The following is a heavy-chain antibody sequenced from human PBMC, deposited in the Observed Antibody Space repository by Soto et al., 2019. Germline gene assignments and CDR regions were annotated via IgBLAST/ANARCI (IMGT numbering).Heavy chain of an antibody. CDR2: IWYDGSNK. CDR3: ARVPPRGYYYYGMDV. Sequence: LRLSCAASGFTFSSYGMHWVRQAPGKGLEWVAVIWYDGSNKYYADSVKGRFTISRDNSKNTLYLQMNSLRAEDTAVYYCARVPPRGYYYYGMDVWGQGTTVTVSS. V-gene: IGHV3-33*01. CDR1: GFTFSSYG. J-gene: IGHJ6*02. D-gene: IGHD1-26*01.